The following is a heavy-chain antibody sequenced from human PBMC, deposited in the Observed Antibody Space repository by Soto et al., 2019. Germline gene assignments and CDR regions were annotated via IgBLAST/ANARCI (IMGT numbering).Heavy chain of an antibody. V-gene: IGHV1-58*02. D-gene: IGHD2-2*01. Sequence: SVKVSCKASGFTFTSSAMQWVRQARGQRLEWIGWIVVGSGNTNYAQKFQERVTITRDMSTSTAYMELSSLRSEDTAVYYCSAVSDCSRTSCYGGDAFDIWGQGTMVTVSS. CDR2: IVVGSGNT. CDR1: GFTFTSSA. J-gene: IGHJ3*02. CDR3: SAVSDCSRTSCYGGDAFDI.